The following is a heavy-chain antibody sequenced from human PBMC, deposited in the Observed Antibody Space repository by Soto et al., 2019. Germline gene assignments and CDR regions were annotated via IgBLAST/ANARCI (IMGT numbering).Heavy chain of an antibody. J-gene: IGHJ5*02. D-gene: IGHD4-17*01. Sequence: QVQLQESGPGLVKTSQTLSLTCTVSGGSISSGAFYWTWIRQYPGRGLEWIGYIHYSGSTYFNPSFKSRVIMSVDTSTNQCSLKVTSVTAADTAVYYCARSYTATTEANWFDPWGQGTLVTVCS. V-gene: IGHV4-31*03. CDR1: GGSISSGAFY. CDR2: IHYSGST. CDR3: ARSYTATTEANWFDP.